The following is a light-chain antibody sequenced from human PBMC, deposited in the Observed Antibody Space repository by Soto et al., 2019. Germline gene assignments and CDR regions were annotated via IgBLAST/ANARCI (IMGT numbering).Light chain of an antibody. CDR3: QSYDSSLSGWV. CDR1: SSNIGATYD. V-gene: IGLV1-40*01. J-gene: IGLJ3*02. CDR2: GTT. Sequence: QAVVTQPPSVSGAPGQRVTISCTGGSSNIGATYDVHWYQHLPGTAPKLLIFGTTNRPSGVPDRFSGSKSGTSASLAITGLQAEDEADYYCQSYDSSLSGWVFGGGTKLTVL.